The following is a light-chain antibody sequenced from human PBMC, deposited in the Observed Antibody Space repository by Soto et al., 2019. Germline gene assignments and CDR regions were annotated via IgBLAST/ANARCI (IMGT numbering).Light chain of an antibody. CDR1: QTISSW. J-gene: IGKJ1*01. Sequence: DTQMTQSPSTLSGSVGDRVTITCRASQTISSWLAWYQQKPGKAPKLLIYKASTLKSGVPSRFSGSGSGTEFTLTISSLQHDDFATYYCQHYNSYSEAFGQGTKVDIK. V-gene: IGKV1-5*03. CDR3: QHYNSYSEA. CDR2: KAS.